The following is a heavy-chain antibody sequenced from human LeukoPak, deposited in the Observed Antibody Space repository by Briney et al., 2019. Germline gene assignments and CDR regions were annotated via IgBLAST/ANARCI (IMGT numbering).Heavy chain of an antibody. CDR3: ARDASSSWGGAFDI. CDR2: IIPILGIT. CDR1: GYTLTELS. D-gene: IGHD6-13*01. Sequence: SVKVSCKVSGYTLTELSMHWVRQAPGQGLEWMGRIIPILGITNYAQKFQGRVTITADKSTSTAYMELSSLRFEDTAVYYCARDASSSWGGAFDIWGQGTMVTVSS. J-gene: IGHJ3*02. V-gene: IGHV1-69*04.